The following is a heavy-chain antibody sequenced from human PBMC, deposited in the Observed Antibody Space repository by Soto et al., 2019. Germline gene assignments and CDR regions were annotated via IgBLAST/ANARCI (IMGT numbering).Heavy chain of an antibody. CDR1: GFTFSSYG. V-gene: IGHV3-30*18. CDR2: ISYDGSNK. D-gene: IGHD3-3*01. J-gene: IGHJ4*02. Sequence: GGSLRLSCAASGFTFSSYGMHWVHQAPGKGLEWVAVISYDGSNKYYADSVKGRFTISRDNSKNTLYLQMNSLRAEDTAVYYCAKRSPFWSGPDYWGQGTLVTVSS. CDR3: AKRSPFWSGPDY.